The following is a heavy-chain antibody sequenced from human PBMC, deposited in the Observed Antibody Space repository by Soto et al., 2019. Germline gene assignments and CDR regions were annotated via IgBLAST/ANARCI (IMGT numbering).Heavy chain of an antibody. V-gene: IGHV4-59*01. D-gene: IGHD3-16*01. CDR2: VHYSGST. Sequence: ETLGRSGQLSGASFQNFYWLWIRQPPGKGLEWVGHVHYSGSTNYSPSLNSRATISLDTSKSQLSLKLRSVTAADTAMYFCARGVDYYATSGYFSFDSWGQGIQVTVYS. CDR1: GASFQNFY. J-gene: IGHJ4*02. CDR3: ARGVDYYATSGYFSFDS.